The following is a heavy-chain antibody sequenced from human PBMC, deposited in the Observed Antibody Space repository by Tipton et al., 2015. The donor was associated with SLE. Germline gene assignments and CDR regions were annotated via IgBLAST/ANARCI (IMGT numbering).Heavy chain of an antibody. CDR2: INSDGSST. V-gene: IGHV3-74*01. CDR3: ARDRGLVGATLYYFDY. J-gene: IGHJ4*02. CDR1: GFTFSSYW. Sequence: SLRLSCAASGFTFSSYWMHWVRQAPGKGLVWVSRINSDGSSTSYADSVKGRFTISRDNSKNTLYLQMNSLRAEDTAVYYCARDRGLVGATLYYFDYWGQGTLVTVSS. D-gene: IGHD1-26*01.